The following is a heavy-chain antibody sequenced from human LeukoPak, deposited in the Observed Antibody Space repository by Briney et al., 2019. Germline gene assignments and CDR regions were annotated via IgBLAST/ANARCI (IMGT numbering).Heavy chain of an antibody. D-gene: IGHD2-21*02. CDR3: AKDSLGHIVVVTAGMDV. Sequence: GGSLRLSCAASGFTFSSYGMHWVRQAPGKGLEWVAVISYDGSNKYYADSVKGRFTISRDNSKNTLYLQMNSLRAEDTAVYYCAKDSLGHIVVVTAGMDVWGQGTTVTVSS. V-gene: IGHV3-30*18. CDR2: ISYDGSNK. CDR1: GFTFSSYG. J-gene: IGHJ6*02.